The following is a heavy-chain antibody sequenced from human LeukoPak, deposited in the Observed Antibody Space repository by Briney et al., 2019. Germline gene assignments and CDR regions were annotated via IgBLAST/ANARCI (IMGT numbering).Heavy chain of an antibody. D-gene: IGHD3-3*01. J-gene: IGHJ5*02. CDR1: GYTFTSYA. CDR2: INTNTGNP. Sequence: GASVKVSCKASGYTFTSYAMNWVQQAPGQGLEWMGWINTNTGNPTYAQGFTGRFVFSLDTSVSTAYLQISSLKAEDTAVYYCARDALVERFWSGHNNWFDPWGQGTLVTVSS. V-gene: IGHV7-4-1*02. CDR3: ARDALVERFWSGHNNWFDP.